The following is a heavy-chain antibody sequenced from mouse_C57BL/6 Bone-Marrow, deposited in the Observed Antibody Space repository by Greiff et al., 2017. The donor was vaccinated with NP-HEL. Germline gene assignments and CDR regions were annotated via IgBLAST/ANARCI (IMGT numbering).Heavy chain of an antibody. CDR2: IYPGSGST. CDR1: GYTFTSYW. D-gene: IGHD2-1*01. CDR3: ARGGGNYPYYYAMDY. J-gene: IGHJ4*01. Sequence: VQLQQPGAELVKPGASVKMSCKASGYTFTSYWITWVKQRPGQGLEWIGDIYPGSGSTNYNEKFKSKATLTVDTSSSTAYMQLSSLTSEDSAVYYCARGGGNYPYYYAMDYWGQGTSVTVSS. V-gene: IGHV1-55*01.